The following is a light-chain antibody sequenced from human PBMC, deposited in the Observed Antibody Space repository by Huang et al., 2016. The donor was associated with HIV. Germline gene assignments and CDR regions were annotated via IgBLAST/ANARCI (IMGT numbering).Light chain of an antibody. J-gene: IGKJ3*01. V-gene: IGKV3-15*01. CDR2: GAS. CDR3: QQYNNWLIT. CDR1: QSVSNN. Sequence: EIVMTQSPATLSVSPGERVTLTCRASQSVSNNFAWYQQKPGQAPRPRVYGASTRATGIPARFSGSGTGTDFTLTISSLQSEHFAVYYCQQYNNWLITFGPGTKVDTK.